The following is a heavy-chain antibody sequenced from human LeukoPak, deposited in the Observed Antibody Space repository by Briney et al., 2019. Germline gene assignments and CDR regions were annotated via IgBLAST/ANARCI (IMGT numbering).Heavy chain of an antibody. Sequence: GGSLRLSCAASGFTFSSYGMHWVRQAPGKGLEWVAVISYDGSNKYYADSVKGRFTISRDNSKNTLYLQMNSLRAEDTAVYYCAKTKEFDYWGQGTLVTVSP. J-gene: IGHJ4*02. CDR2: ISYDGSNK. CDR1: GFTFSSYG. V-gene: IGHV3-30*18. CDR3: AKTKEFDY.